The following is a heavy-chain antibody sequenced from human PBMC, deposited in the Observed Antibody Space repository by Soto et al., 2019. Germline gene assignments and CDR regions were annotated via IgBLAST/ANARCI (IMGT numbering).Heavy chain of an antibody. Sequence: EVQLVESGGGLVKPGGSLRLSCAASGFTFSSYSINWVRQAPGKGLEWVSSISSSSSYKYYADSVKGRFTISRDNAKKSLYLQMNSLRAEDTAMYYCARDLGAWDDNGVLNYWGQGTLVTVSS. CDR2: ISSSSSYK. J-gene: IGHJ4*02. CDR1: GFTFSSYS. CDR3: ARDLGAWDDNGVLNY. D-gene: IGHD1-1*01. V-gene: IGHV3-21*01.